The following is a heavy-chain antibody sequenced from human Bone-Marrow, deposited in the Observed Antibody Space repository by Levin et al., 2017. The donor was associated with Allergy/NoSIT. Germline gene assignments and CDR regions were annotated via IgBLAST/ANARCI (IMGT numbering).Heavy chain of an antibody. V-gene: IGHV7-4-1*02. D-gene: IGHD3-3*01. Sequence: ASVKVSCKASGYTLTNYAINWVRQAPGQGLEWMGWINTNNGNPTFAQGFTGRFVFSLDTSVSTSYLQISSLKPEDTAVYFCARGHDFWSGYLDPFVLWGQGTLVTVSS. CDR2: INTNNGNP. CDR1: GYTLTNYA. J-gene: IGHJ3*01. CDR3: ARGHDFWSGYLDPFVL.